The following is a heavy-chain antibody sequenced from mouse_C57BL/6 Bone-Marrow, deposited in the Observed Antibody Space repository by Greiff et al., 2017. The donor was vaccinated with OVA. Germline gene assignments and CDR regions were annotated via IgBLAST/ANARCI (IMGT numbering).Heavy chain of an antibody. V-gene: IGHV1-15*01. CDR3: TRSYSNYWDFDY. D-gene: IGHD2-5*01. J-gene: IGHJ2*01. CDR2: IDPETGGT. Sequence: VKLVESGAELVRPGASVTLSCKASGYTFTDYEMHWVKQTPVHGLEWIGAIDPETGGTDYNPKFQCKAILTADKSSSTAYMELRSLTSQDSAVYYCTRSYSNYWDFDYWGQGTTLTGSS. CDR1: GYTFTDYE.